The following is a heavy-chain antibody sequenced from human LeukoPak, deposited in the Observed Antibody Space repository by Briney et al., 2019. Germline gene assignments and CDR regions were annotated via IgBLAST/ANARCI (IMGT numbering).Heavy chain of an antibody. Sequence: ASVKVSCKASGGTFSSYAISWVRQAPGQGLEWMGGIIPIFGTANYAQKFQGRVTITADESTSTAYMELSSLRSEDTAVYYCATRVRPDYYYGMDVWGQGTTVTVS. CDR1: GGTFSSYA. J-gene: IGHJ6*02. CDR2: IIPIFGTA. D-gene: IGHD1-1*01. V-gene: IGHV1-69*13. CDR3: ATRVRPDYYYGMDV.